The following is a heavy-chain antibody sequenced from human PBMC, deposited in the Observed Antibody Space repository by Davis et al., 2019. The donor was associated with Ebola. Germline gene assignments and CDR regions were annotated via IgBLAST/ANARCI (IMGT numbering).Heavy chain of an antibody. Sequence: GESLKISCGISGFTFSDVYVNWVRQAPGKGLEWVVLTSYDGSKKHYADSVKGRFTISRDNSKNTLYLQMNNVRPEDTAVYYCAKEGYNGYGSYHYMDVWGEGTTVTVSS. CDR3: AKEGYNGYGSYHYMDV. D-gene: IGHD5-12*01. CDR1: GFTFSDVY. CDR2: TSYDGSKK. J-gene: IGHJ6*03. V-gene: IGHV3-30*18.